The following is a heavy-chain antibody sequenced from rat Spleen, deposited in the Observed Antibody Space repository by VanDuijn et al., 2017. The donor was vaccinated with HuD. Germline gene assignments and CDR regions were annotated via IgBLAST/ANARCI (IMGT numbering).Heavy chain of an antibody. CDR3: ARQWYYFDY. D-gene: IGHD1-12*02. J-gene: IGHJ2*01. CDR1: GFTFSDYN. Sequence: EVQLVESGGGLVQPGRSLKLSCAASGFTFSDYNMAWVRQAPKKGLEWVATISTGGGNTYYRDSVKGRFTISRDNAKSTLYLQMDSLRSEDTATYYCARQWYYFDYWGQGVMVTVSS. CDR2: ISTGGGNT. V-gene: IGHV5-25*01.